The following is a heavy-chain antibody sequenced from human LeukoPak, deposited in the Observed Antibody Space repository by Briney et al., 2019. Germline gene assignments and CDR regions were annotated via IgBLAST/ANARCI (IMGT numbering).Heavy chain of an antibody. CDR2: IYSGGST. CDR3: ASSYYYDSSGYLDAFDI. CDR1: GFTVSSNY. D-gene: IGHD3-22*01. J-gene: IGHJ3*02. Sequence: PGGSLRLSCAASGFTVSSNYMSWVRQAPGKGLEWVSVIYSGGSTYYADSVKGRFTISRDNSKNTLYLQMNSLRAEDTAVYYCASSYYYDSSGYLDAFDIWGQGTMVTVSS. V-gene: IGHV3-66*01.